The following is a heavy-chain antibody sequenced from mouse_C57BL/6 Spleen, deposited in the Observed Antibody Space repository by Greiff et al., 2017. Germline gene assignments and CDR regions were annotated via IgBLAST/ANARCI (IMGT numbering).Heavy chain of an antibody. V-gene: IGHV1-54*01. CDR1: GYAFTNSL. CDR3: ARNFDY. CDR2: INPGSGGT. J-gene: IGHJ2*01. Sequence: VQLQQSGAELVRPGTSVKVSCKASGYAFTNSLIEWVKPRPGQGLEWIGVINPGSGGTNYNEKFKGKATLTADKSSSTAYMQLSSLTSEDSAVYFCARNFDYWGQGTTLTVSS.